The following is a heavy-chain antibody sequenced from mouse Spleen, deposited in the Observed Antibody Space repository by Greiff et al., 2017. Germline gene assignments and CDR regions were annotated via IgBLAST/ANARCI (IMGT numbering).Heavy chain of an antibody. CDR2: IGSGGSYT. D-gene: IGHD2-1*01. J-gene: IGHJ2*01. Sequence: EVKLVESGGGLVKPGGSLKLSCAASGFTFSSYAMSWVRQTPEKRLEWVATIGSGGSYTYYPDSVKGRFTISRDNAKNTLYLQMSSLRSEDTAMYYCARHGGNLYYFDYWGQGTTLTVSS. CDR3: ARHGGNLYYFDY. CDR1: GFTFSSYA. V-gene: IGHV5-9-3*01.